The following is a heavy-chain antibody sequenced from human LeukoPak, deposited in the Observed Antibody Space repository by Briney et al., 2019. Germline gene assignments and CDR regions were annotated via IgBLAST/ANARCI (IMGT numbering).Heavy chain of an antibody. J-gene: IGHJ4*02. CDR1: GFTFSNYW. V-gene: IGHV3-23*01. D-gene: IGHD4-23*01. CDR2: ISGSGGST. CDR3: AKGYYAGTPNMGYFDY. Sequence: GGSLRLTCAASGFTFSNYWVHWVRQAPGKGLEWVSAISGSGGSTHYADSVKGRFTISRDNSKNTLYLQMNGLRAEDTAVYYCAKGYYAGTPNMGYFDYWGQGTLVTVSS.